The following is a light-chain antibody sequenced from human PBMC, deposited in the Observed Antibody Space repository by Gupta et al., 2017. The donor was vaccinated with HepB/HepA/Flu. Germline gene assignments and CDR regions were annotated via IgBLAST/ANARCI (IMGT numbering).Light chain of an antibody. CDR2: RAS. V-gene: IGKV3-15*01. CDR1: QTVLSN. Sequence: EIVMTQSPDTLSVSPGERATLSCRASQTVLSNLAWYQHKPGQAPRLLIYRASIRATGIPDRFSGSGSGTEFTLTISSRQSEDFAVYYCQLYNKWPTWTFGQGTKVEIK. CDR3: QLYNKWPTWT. J-gene: IGKJ1*01.